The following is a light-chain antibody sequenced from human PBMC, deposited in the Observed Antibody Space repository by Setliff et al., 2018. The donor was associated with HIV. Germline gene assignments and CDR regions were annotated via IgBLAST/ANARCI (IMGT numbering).Light chain of an antibody. CDR3: CSYAGSSTPYV. CDR2: DVS. Sequence: QSALTQPASVSGSPGQSITISCTGTSSDVGGYSYVSWYQQHPGKAPKLMIYDVSKRPSGVSNRFSGSKSGNTASLTISGLQAEDEADYYCCSYAGSSTPYVFGTGTKVTV. J-gene: IGLJ1*01. CDR1: SSDVGGYSY. V-gene: IGLV2-23*02.